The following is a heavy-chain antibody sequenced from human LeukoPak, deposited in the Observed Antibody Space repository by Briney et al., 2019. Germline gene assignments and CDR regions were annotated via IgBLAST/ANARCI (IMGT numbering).Heavy chain of an antibody. CDR1: GCTFSSYE. CDR3: AREDGDAFDI. V-gene: IGHV3-48*03. Sequence: GGSLRLSCAASGCTFSSYEMDWVRRAPGKGLEWVSYIGSSGGSRYYADSVKGRFISSRDNAKNSFYLQMNSLRVEDTAIYYCAREDGDAFDIWGQGTMVSVSS. D-gene: IGHD5-24*01. CDR2: IGSSGGSR. J-gene: IGHJ3*02.